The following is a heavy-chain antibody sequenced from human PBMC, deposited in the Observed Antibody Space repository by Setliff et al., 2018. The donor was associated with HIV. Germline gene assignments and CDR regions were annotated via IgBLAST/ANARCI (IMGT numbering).Heavy chain of an antibody. Sequence: GGSLRLSCAASGFSFSDHAMSWVRRAPGMGLEWLSVVLRGGSPTYSADSVKGRFTISRDDSKNTVYLEMRSLRAEDTAVYFCAKYTRDGSIFYYMDVWGKGTTVTVSS. CDR3: AKYTRDGSIFYYMDV. D-gene: IGHD3-3*01. CDR1: GFSFSDHA. V-gene: IGHV3-23*03. CDR2: VLRGGSPT. J-gene: IGHJ6*03.